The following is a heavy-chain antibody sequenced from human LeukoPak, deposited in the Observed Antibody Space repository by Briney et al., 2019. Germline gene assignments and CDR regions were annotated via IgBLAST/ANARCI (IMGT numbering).Heavy chain of an antibody. CDR3: ARDFTMVRGVTGYYYMDV. V-gene: IGHV4-61*02. CDR2: IYTSGST. Sequence: PSETLSLTCTVSGGSISSGFYYWAWIRQPAGKGLEWIGRIYTSGSTNYNPSLKSRVTMSVDTSKNQFSLKLSSVTAADTAVYYCARDFTMVRGVTGYYYMDVWGKGTTVTISS. CDR1: GGSISSGFYY. J-gene: IGHJ6*03. D-gene: IGHD3-10*01.